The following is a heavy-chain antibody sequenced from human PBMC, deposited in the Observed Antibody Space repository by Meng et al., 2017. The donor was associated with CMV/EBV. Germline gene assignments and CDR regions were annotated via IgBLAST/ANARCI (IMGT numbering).Heavy chain of an antibody. CDR1: GGSFSGYY. J-gene: IGHJ6*02. D-gene: IGHD1-26*01. V-gene: IGHV3-33*06. CDR3: AKLAGFFGVGHYGLDV. Sequence: GGSLRLSCAVYGGSFSGYYWSWIRQPPGKGLEWVAGIWYDGSNRNYGDSVKGRFTISRDNSKDILYLQMNSLRVEDTAIYYCAKLAGFFGVGHYGLDVWGQGTTVTVSS. CDR2: IWYDGSNR.